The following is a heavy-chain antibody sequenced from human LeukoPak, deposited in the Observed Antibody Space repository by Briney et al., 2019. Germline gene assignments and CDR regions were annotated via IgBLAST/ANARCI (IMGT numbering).Heavy chain of an antibody. J-gene: IGHJ6*03. CDR2: ISGSGGRT. CDR3: AKAVTMVQGVIIGSYYYYMDV. CDR1: GFTFSSYA. Sequence: PGGSLRLSCAASGFTFSSYAMSWVRQAPGKGLEWVSAISGSGGRTYYADSVKGRFTISRDNSKNTLYLQMNSLRAEDTAVYYCAKAVTMVQGVIIGSYYYYMDVWGKGTTVTVSS. V-gene: IGHV3-23*01. D-gene: IGHD3-10*01.